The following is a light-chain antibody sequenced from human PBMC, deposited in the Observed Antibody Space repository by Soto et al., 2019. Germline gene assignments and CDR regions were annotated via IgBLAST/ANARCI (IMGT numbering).Light chain of an antibody. CDR2: EVN. CDR1: SSDVGGYNY. J-gene: IGLJ1*01. CDR3: TSYTSSSTPYV. Sequence: QSVLTQPPSASGSPGQSVAISCTGTSSDVGGYNYVSWYQRHPGKAPKLMIYEVNKRPSGVPDRFSGSKSGNTASLTVSGLQAEDEADYYCTSYTSSSTPYVFGTGTKVTVL. V-gene: IGLV2-8*01.